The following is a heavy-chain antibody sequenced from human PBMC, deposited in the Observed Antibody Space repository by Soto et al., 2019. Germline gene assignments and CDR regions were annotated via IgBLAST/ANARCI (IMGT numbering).Heavy chain of an antibody. D-gene: IGHD1-26*01. V-gene: IGHV1-8*01. CDR3: ARGVTAGVDY. CDR1: GYSFTSLD. CDR2: MQPSSGRT. J-gene: IGHJ4*02. Sequence: QVQLVQSGAEVREPGASVKVSCKASGYSFTSLDINWVRQTTGQGLEWMGWMQPSSGRTGYAQTFQGRVTMTRDTSINTAYMELSSLTSDDTAVYYCARGVTAGVDYWGQGTLVTVSS.